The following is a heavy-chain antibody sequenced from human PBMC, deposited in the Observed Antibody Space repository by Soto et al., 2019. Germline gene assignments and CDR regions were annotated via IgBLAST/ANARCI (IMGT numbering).Heavy chain of an antibody. J-gene: IGHJ4*02. V-gene: IGHV3-21*01. CDR2: LSSSSGHI. CDR1: GFTFSSYS. Sequence: GGSLRLCCAASGFTFSSYSMNWVRQAPGKGLEWVSSLSSSSGHIYYADSVKGRFTISRDNAKNSLYLQMNSLRAEDTAVYYCVRHWLATREFDYWGQGTLVTVSS. CDR3: VRHWLATREFDY. D-gene: IGHD1-26*01.